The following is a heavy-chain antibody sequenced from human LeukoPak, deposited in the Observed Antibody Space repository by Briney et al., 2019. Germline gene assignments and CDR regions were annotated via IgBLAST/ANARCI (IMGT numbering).Heavy chain of an antibody. D-gene: IGHD3-10*01. CDR3: ARDSGRPFRGMDY. J-gene: IGHJ4*02. V-gene: IGHV4-59*01. CDR2: IYYSGST. Sequence: PSETLSLTCTVSGGPISSYYWSWISQPPGKGLEWIGYIYYSGSTNYNPSLKSRVTISVDTSKNQFSLKLSSVTAADTAVYYCARDSGRPFRGMDYWGQGTLITVSS. CDR1: GGPISSYY.